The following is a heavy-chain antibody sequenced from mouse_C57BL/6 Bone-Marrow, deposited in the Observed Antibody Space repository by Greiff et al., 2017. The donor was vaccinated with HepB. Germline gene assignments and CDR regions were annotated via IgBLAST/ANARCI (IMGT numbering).Heavy chain of an antibody. CDR1: GYSITSGYY. CDR3: ARGDSYWYFDV. V-gene: IGHV3-6*01. Sequence: DVKLVESGPGLVKPSQSLSLTCSVTGYSITSGYYWNWIRQFPGNKLEWMGYISYDGSNNYNPSLNNRISITRDTSKNQFFLKLNSVTTEDTATYYCARGDSYWYFDVWGTGTTVTVSS. D-gene: IGHD3-3*01. CDR2: ISYDGSN. J-gene: IGHJ1*03.